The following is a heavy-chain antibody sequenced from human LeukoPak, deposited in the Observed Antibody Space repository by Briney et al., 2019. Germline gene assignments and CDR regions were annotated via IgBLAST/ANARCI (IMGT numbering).Heavy chain of an antibody. CDR3: ARYYYDILTGYYFDY. CDR1: GFSLSNSGMC. J-gene: IGHJ4*02. Sequence: SGPALVKPTQTLTLTCTFSGFSLSNSGMCVSWIRQPPGKALEWLARIDWDDDKYYSTSLKTRLTISKDTSKNQVVLTMTNVDPVDTATYYCARYYYDILTGYYFDYWGQGTLVTVSS. CDR2: IDWDDDK. V-gene: IGHV2-70*11. D-gene: IGHD3-9*01.